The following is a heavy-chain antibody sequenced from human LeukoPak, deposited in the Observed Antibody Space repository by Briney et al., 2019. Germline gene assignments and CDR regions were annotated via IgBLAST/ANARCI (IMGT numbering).Heavy chain of an antibody. CDR2: VRNDGSTT. V-gene: IGHV3-30*02. CDR1: QFTFSNFG. D-gene: IGHD3-10*01. J-gene: IGHJ4*02. Sequence: GGSLRLSCVASQFTFSNFGMHWVRRAPGKGLEWVTFVRNDGSTTYYADSVKGRFTISRDNAKNTLYLQMNSLRAEDTAVYYCARDHGATMVRGVIKFRGGFDYWGQGTLVTVSS. CDR3: ARDHGATMVRGVIKFRGGFDY.